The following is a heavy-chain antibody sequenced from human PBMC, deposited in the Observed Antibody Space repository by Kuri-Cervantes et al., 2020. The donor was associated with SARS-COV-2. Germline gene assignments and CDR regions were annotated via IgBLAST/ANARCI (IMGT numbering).Heavy chain of an antibody. CDR3: ARGGPTILSPFDS. Sequence: GGSLRLSCAASGFTFSSYSMNWVRQAPGKGLEWVSYISSSSSTIYYADSVKGRFTISRDNAKNSLYLQMSSLGPEDTAVYYCARGGPTILSPFDSWGPGTLVTVSS. CDR1: GFTFSSYS. V-gene: IGHV3-48*01. CDR2: ISSSSSTI. D-gene: IGHD1-1*01. J-gene: IGHJ4*02.